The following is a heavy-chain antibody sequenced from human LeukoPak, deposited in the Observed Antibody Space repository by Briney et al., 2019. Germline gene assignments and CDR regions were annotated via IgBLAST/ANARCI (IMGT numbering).Heavy chain of an antibody. CDR1: GFTFDDYT. CDR3: TTEVVSSGYYSL. Sequence: GGSLRLSCAASGFTFDDYTMHWVRQAPGKGLEWVSLISWDGGSTYYADSVKGRFTISRDNSKNTLYLQMNSLKTEDTAVYYCTTEVVSSGYYSLWGQGTLVTVSS. J-gene: IGHJ4*02. D-gene: IGHD3-22*01. CDR2: ISWDGGST. V-gene: IGHV3-43*01.